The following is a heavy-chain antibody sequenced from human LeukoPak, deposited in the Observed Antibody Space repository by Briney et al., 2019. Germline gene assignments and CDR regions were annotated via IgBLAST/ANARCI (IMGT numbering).Heavy chain of an antibody. CDR2: IFYSGST. CDR3: ARGPYSYDSSGAFDI. Sequence: SETLSLTCTVSGGSISTTTYYWGWIRQPPGKGLEWLGNIFYSGSTYYNPSLKSRVTISVDTSKNQFSLKLSSVTAADTAVYFCARGPYSYDSSGAFDIWGQGTMVTVSS. CDR1: GGSISTTTYY. D-gene: IGHD3-22*01. J-gene: IGHJ3*02. V-gene: IGHV4-39*07.